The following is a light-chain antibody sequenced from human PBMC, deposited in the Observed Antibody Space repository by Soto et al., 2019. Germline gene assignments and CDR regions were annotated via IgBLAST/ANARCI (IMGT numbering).Light chain of an antibody. CDR2: WAS. CDR3: QQASSPPRT. V-gene: IGKV4-1*01. CDR1: QSVLYSSNNKNY. Sequence: IVVTLSPDSLAVSLSESATINCKSSQSVLYSSNNKNYLAWYQQKPGQPPKLLIYWASTRESGVPDRFSGSGSGTDFTLTISILQAEDVAVYYSQQASSPPRTFAQATKVDFK. J-gene: IGKJ1*01.